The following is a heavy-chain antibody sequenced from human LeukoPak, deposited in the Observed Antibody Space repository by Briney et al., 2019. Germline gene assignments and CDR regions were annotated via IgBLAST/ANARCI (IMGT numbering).Heavy chain of an antibody. V-gene: IGHV3-23*01. CDR1: GFTFSTYA. D-gene: IGHD1-26*01. J-gene: IGHJ4*02. CDR2: ISGRGGST. Sequence: GGSLRLSCAASGFTFSTYAMTWVRQAPGKGLEWVSVISGRGGSTYYADSVKGRLTISRENSKNTLYLQMNSLRAEDTAVYYCARGDSASSDYWGQGTLVTVSS. CDR3: ARGDSASSDY.